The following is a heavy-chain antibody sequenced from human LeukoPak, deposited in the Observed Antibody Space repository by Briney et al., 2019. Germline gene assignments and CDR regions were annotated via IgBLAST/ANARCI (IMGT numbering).Heavy chain of an antibody. V-gene: IGHV3-23*01. CDR1: GFTFSSNA. CDR3: AKGRSVDV. Sequence: GGSLRLSCAASGFTFSSNAMSWVRQAPGKGLEWVSVISGSGASTYSADSVKGRFTISRDSSKNTLNLQMNSLRAEDTAVYYCAKGRSVDVWGKGTTVTVSS. D-gene: IGHD3-3*01. J-gene: IGHJ6*04. CDR2: ISGSGAST.